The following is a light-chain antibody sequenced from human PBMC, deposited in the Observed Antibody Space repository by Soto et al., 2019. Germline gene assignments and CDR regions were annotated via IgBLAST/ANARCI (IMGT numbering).Light chain of an antibody. CDR1: QSISRW. CDR3: QQYENLPT. CDR2: DAS. J-gene: IGKJ5*01. Sequence: IQMTQSPSTLSASVGDRVTITCRASQSISRWLAWYQQKPGKAPKFLIYDASNLEAGVPSRFRGSGSGTDFTFTISRLQPEDIATYYCQQYENLPTFGQGTRLENK. V-gene: IGKV1-5*01.